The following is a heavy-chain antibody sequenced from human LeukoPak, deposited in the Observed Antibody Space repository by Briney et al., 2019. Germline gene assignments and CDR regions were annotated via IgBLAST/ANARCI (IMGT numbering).Heavy chain of an antibody. CDR1: GFTFSSYS. J-gene: IGHJ3*02. V-gene: IGHV3-21*01. Sequence: KPGGSLRLSCAASGFTFSSYSMNWVRQAPGKGLEWVSSISSSSSYIYYADSVKGRFTISRDNAKNSLYLQMNSLRAEDTAVYYCARDQSKIWSAGRAAFDIWGQGTMVTVSS. D-gene: IGHD1-1*01. CDR3: ARDQSKIWSAGRAAFDI. CDR2: ISSSSSYI.